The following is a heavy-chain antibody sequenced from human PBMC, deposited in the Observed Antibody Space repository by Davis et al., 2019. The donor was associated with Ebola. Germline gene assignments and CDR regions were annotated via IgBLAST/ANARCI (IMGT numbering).Heavy chain of an antibody. J-gene: IGHJ4*02. CDR3: TTGRMVQGVLRDY. Sequence: PGGSLRLSCAASGFTFSSYAMHWVRQAPGKGLEWVAVISYDGSNKYYADSVKGRFTISRDNSKNTLYLQMNSLRAEDTAVYYCTTGRMVQGVLRDYWGQGTLVTVSS. CDR2: ISYDGSNK. D-gene: IGHD3-10*01. V-gene: IGHV3-30-3*01. CDR1: GFTFSSYA.